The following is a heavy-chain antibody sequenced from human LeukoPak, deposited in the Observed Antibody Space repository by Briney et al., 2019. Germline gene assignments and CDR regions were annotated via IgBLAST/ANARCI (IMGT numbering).Heavy chain of an antibody. Sequence: SVRVSCKASGGTFSSYAISWVRQAPGQGLEWMGGIIPIFATANYAQKFQGRVTITADESTSTAYMELSSLRSEDTAVYYCARGPITTRSHFDYWGQGTLVTVSS. CDR1: GGTFSSYA. J-gene: IGHJ4*02. CDR2: IIPIFATA. CDR3: ARGPITTRSHFDY. D-gene: IGHD3-22*01. V-gene: IGHV1-69*13.